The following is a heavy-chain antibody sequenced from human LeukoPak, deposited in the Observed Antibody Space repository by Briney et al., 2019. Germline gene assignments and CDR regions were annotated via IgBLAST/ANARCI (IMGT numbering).Heavy chain of an antibody. J-gene: IGHJ4*02. Sequence: GGSLRLSCAASGFTFSSYSMSWVRQAPGKGLEWVSAISGSGGSTYYADSVKGRFTISRDNSKTTLYLQMNSLRAEDTAVYYCAKRMVGSYSFDYWGQGTLVTVSS. V-gene: IGHV3-23*01. D-gene: IGHD1-26*01. CDR1: GFTFSSYS. CDR3: AKRMVGSYSFDY. CDR2: ISGSGGST.